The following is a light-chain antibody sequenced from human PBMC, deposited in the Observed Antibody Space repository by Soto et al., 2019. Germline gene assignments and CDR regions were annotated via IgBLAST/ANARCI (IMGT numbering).Light chain of an antibody. CDR1: SSNVGRYNI. J-gene: IGLJ3*02. CDR3: TSFARGSTLV. Sequence: QSALTQPASVSGSPGQSITISCTGTSSNVGRYNIVSWYQQHPGKAPKLMIYEGSKRPSGVSNRFSGSKSGDTASLTISGLQAEDEADYYCTSFARGSTLVFGGGTKVTVL. CDR2: EGS. V-gene: IGLV2-23*01.